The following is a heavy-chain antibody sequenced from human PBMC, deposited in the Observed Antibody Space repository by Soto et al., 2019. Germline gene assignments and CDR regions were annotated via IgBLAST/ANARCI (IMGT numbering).Heavy chain of an antibody. V-gene: IGHV4-59*01. Sequence: SETLSLTCTVSGGSIGSYYWSWIRQPPGKGLEWIGYIYYSGSTNYNPSLKSRVTISVDTSKNQFSLKLSSVTAADTAVAYCARGTGWPFAGGYYLDYWGQGTLVTVSS. CDR1: GGSIGSYY. CDR2: IYYSGST. CDR3: ARGTGWPFAGGYYLDY. D-gene: IGHD2-15*01. J-gene: IGHJ4*02.